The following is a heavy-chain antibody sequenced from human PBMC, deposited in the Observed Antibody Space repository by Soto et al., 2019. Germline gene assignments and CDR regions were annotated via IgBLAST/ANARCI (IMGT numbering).Heavy chain of an antibody. CDR2: ISAYNGNT. V-gene: IGHV1-18*04. Sequence: QVQLVQSGAEVKKPGASVTVSCKASGYTFTSYGISWVRQAPGQGLEWMGWISAYNGNTNYAQKLQGRVTMTTDTSTSTAYMELRSLRSDDTAVYYCARDRYYDSSGPPRFDPWGQGTLVTVSS. D-gene: IGHD3-22*01. CDR3: ARDRYYDSSGPPRFDP. J-gene: IGHJ5*02. CDR1: GYTFTSYG.